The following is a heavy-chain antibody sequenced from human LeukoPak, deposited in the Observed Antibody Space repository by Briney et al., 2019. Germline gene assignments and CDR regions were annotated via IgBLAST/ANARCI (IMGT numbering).Heavy chain of an antibody. CDR1: GYTFTSYG. Sequence: ASVKVSCKASGYTFTSYGISWVRQAPGQGLEWMGWISAYNGNTNYAQRLQGRVTMTTDTSTSTAYMELKSLRSDDTAVYYCARDQNYDSSGYTHWGQGTLVTVSS. CDR2: ISAYNGNT. J-gene: IGHJ4*02. CDR3: ARDQNYDSSGYTH. D-gene: IGHD3-22*01. V-gene: IGHV1-18*01.